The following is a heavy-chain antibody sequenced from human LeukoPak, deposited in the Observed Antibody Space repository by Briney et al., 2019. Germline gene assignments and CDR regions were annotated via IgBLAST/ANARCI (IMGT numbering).Heavy chain of an antibody. J-gene: IGHJ4*02. CDR3: AKDSSDDFWSGYYDY. Sequence: PGGSLRLSCAASGFTFDDYAMHWVRQAPGKGLEWVSGISWNSGSIGYADSVKGRFTISRDNAKNSLYLQMNSLRAEDTALYYCAKDSSDDFWSGYYDYWGQGTLDTVSS. CDR2: ISWNSGSI. V-gene: IGHV3-9*01. CDR1: GFTFDDYA. D-gene: IGHD3-3*01.